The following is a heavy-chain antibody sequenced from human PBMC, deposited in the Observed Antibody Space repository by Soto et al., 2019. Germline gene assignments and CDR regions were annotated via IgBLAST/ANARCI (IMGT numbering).Heavy chain of an antibody. CDR1: GYSFSSYW. V-gene: IGHV5-51*01. CDR3: PPPYLSCDY. J-gene: IGHJ4*02. CDR2: IFPSDSDT. Sequence: GESLKISCKGSGYSFSSYWIGWVRQMPGKGLEWMGIIFPSDSDTKYRPSFQGQVTISADLSISTAYLQWSSLKASDTAIYYWPPPYLSCDYWGEGTLATLPP.